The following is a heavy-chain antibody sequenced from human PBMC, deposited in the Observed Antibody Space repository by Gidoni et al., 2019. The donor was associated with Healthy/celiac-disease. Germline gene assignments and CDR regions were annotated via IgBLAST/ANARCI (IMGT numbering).Heavy chain of an antibody. CDR3: AKDLRVRINWFDP. CDR1: GFTFSSSG. V-gene: IGHV3-30*02. J-gene: IGHJ5*02. Sequence: QVQLVESGGGVVRPGGSLRLPCVASGFTFSSSGMHWVRQAPGRGLEWVAFIRYDGSEKYYADSVKGRFTISRDNSKNTLYLQMNSLRAEDTALYYCAKDLRVRINWFDPWGQGTLVTVSS. CDR2: IRYDGSEK.